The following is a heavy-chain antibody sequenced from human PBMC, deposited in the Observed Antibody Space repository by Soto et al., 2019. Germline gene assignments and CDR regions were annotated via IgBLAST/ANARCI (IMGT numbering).Heavy chain of an antibody. CDR1: GYSFTSYW. D-gene: IGHD1-20*01. J-gene: IGHJ6*02. CDR2: IYPGDSDT. Sequence: GESLKISCKGSGYSFTSYWIGCVRQMPGKGLEWMGIIYPGDSDTRYSPSFQGQVTISADKSISTAYLQWSSLKASDTAMYYCARRYEPRSHEYGMDVWGQGTTVTVSS. CDR3: ARRYEPRSHEYGMDV. V-gene: IGHV5-51*01.